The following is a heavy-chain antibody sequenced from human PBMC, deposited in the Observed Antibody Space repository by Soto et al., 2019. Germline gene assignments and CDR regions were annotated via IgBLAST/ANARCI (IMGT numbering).Heavy chain of an antibody. CDR2: IYYSGST. CDR1: GGSISSGXXX. J-gene: IGHJ4*02. Sequence: QVQLQESGPGLVKPSQTLSLTCTVSGGSISSGXXXXXXIRQHPGKGLEWIGYIYYSGSTYYNPSLKSRVTISVDTSKNQFSLKLSSVTAADTAVYYCATSGAAIAARPHYWGQGTLVTVSS. D-gene: IGHD6-6*01. V-gene: IGHV4-31*03. CDR3: ATSGAAIAARPHY.